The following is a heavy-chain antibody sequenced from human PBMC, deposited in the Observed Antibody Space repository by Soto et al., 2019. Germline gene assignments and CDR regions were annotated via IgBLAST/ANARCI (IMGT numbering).Heavy chain of an antibody. CDR3: ARDSPATVTTSALDY. CDR1: GVTFSSYA. D-gene: IGHD4-17*01. J-gene: IGHJ4*02. CDR2: IIPIFGTA. V-gene: IGHV1-69*01. Sequence: QVQLVQSGAEVKKPGSSVKVSCKASGVTFSSYAISWVRQAPGQGLEWMGGIIPIFGTANYAQKFQGRVTITADESTSTAYMELSSLRSEDTAVYYCARDSPATVTTSALDYWGQGTLVTVSS.